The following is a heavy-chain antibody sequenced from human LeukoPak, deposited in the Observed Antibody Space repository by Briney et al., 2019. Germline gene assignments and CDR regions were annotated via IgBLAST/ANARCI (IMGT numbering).Heavy chain of an antibody. CDR1: GGSISSYY. CDR3: AREGSATARPFVSNDY. J-gene: IGHJ4*02. Sequence: SETLSLTCTVSGGSISSYYWSWIRQPAGKGLESIGRIHTSGSTDYNPSFKSRVTMSVDTSKNQFSLKVRSVTAADTAVYYCAREGSATARPFVSNDYWGQGTLVTVSS. V-gene: IGHV4-4*07. D-gene: IGHD6-6*01. CDR2: IHTSGST.